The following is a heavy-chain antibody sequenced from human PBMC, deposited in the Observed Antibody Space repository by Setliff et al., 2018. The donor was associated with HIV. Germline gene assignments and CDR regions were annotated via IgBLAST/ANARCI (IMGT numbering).Heavy chain of an antibody. J-gene: IGHJ5*02. CDR3: AREDHYDRFLDH. D-gene: IGHD3-22*01. Sequence: GASVKVSCKASVYTFTGYDIHWVRQAPRQGLEWMGRISPNSGDTNYAQKFQGRVAMTRDTSISTAYMDLTRLRSDDTAVYYCAREDHYDRFLDHWGQGALVTVSS. CDR1: VYTFTGYD. CDR2: ISPNSGDT. V-gene: IGHV1-2*06.